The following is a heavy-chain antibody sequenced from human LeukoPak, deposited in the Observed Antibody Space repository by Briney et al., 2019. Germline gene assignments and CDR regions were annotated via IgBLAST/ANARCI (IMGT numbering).Heavy chain of an antibody. Sequence: PSQTLSFTCTVSGGSVNSGDYYWNWIRQHPGEGLEWIGKIYYNGRTYYNPSLKSRFTISVDTSKNHFPLKLPSVTAADTAVYFCARDRGDSAGDLDLWGRGTLVTVSS. D-gene: IGHD3-10*01. CDR3: ARDRGDSAGDLDL. V-gene: IGHV4-31*03. CDR2: IYYNGRT. CDR1: GGSVNSGDYY. J-gene: IGHJ2*01.